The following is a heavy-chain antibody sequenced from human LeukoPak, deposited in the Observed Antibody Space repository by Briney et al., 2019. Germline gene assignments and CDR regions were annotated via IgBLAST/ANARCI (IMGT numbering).Heavy chain of an antibody. J-gene: IGHJ4*02. V-gene: IGHV4-39*01. Sequence: PSETLSLTCTVSGGCISSSSYYWGWIRQPPGKGLEWIGSIYYSGSTYYNPSLKSRVTISVDTSKNQFSLKLSSVTAADTAVYYCARLAAAGNAGGDYWGQGTLVTVSS. D-gene: IGHD6-13*01. CDR1: GGCISSSSYY. CDR3: ARLAAAGNAGGDY. CDR2: IYYSGST.